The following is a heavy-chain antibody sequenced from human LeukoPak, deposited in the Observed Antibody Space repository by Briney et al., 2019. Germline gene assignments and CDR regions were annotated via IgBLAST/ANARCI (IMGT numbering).Heavy chain of an antibody. D-gene: IGHD3-10*01. J-gene: IGHJ4*02. V-gene: IGHV4-34*01. CDR3: ARGNGQYGSGG. Sequence: QSSETLSLTCAVYGGSFSGYYWSWIRQPPGKGLEWIGEINHSGSTNYNPSLKSRVTISVDTSKNQFSLKVNSVTAADTAVYYCARGNGQYGSGGWGQRTLVTVSS. CDR2: INHSGST. CDR1: GGSFSGYY.